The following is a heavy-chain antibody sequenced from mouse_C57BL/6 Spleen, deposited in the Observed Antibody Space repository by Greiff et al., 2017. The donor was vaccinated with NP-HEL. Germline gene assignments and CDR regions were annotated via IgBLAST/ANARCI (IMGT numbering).Heavy chain of an antibody. CDR3: ARRGVVADYFGY. V-gene: IGHV1-39*01. J-gene: IGHJ2*01. CDR1: GYSFTDYN. D-gene: IGHD1-1*01. CDR2: INPNYGTT. Sequence: EVQLQQSGPELVKPGASVKISCKASGYSFTDYNMNWVKQSNGKSLEWIGVINPNYGTTSYNQKFKGKATLTVDKSSSTAYMQRNSLTSEDTAVYYCARRGVVADYFGYWGQGTTLTVFS.